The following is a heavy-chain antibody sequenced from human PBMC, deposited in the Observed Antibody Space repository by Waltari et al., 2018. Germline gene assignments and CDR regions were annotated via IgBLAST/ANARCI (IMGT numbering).Heavy chain of an antibody. J-gene: IGHJ4*02. D-gene: IGHD2-8*01. CDR2: TRNKASSHST. CDR3: ARAGVGTRYFDY. V-gene: IGHV3-72*01. CDR1: GFTFSDHH. Sequence: EVQLVESGGGLVQPGGSLRLSCAASGFTFSDHHMDWVRQAPGKGLEWVARTRNKASSHSTEYAASVKGRFTISRDDSKNSLYLQMNSLKTEDAAVYYCARAGVGTRYFDYWGQGTLVTVSS.